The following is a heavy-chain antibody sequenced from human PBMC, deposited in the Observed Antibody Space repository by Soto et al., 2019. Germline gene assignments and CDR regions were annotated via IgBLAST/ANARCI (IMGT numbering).Heavy chain of an antibody. D-gene: IGHD4-17*01. V-gene: IGHV4-34*01. J-gene: IGHJ6*02. CDR1: GGSFSGYY. Sequence: QVQLQQWGAGLLKPSETPSLTCAVYGGSFSGYYWSWIRQPPGKGLEWIGEINHSGSTNNNPSLKSRVTISVDTSKSQFSLKLSSVTAADPSVYYCARAVTHRGDGPIPSYYCSMDVWGQGTTVTVSS. CDR3: ARAVTHRGDGPIPSYYCSMDV. CDR2: INHSGST.